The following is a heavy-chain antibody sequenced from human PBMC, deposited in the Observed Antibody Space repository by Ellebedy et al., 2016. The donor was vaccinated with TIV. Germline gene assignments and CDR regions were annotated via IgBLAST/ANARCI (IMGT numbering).Heavy chain of an antibody. CDR1: GFTFSTYA. J-gene: IGHJ4*02. D-gene: IGHD2-21*02. CDR2: IWYDGGNK. V-gene: IGHV3-33*08. CDR3: ARNRHVERGDCLDF. Sequence: GESLKISCAASGFTFSTYAMLWVRQAPGKGLEWVAFIWYDGGNKYYADSVKGRFTISRDNSKNTLYLQMNNLGAEDTAVFYCARNRHVERGDCLDFWGQGTLVTVSS.